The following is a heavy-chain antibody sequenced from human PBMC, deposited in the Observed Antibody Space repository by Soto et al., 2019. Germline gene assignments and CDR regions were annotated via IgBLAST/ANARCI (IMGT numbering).Heavy chain of an antibody. D-gene: IGHD3-10*01. CDR1: GFSLTTRGMS. Sequence: SGPTLVNPTQTLTLTCTLSGFSLTTRGMSVSWIRQPPGKALEWLGRSDWDDDVFYSTSLEARLTISKDTSKNQVILTMTDVAPVDTATYYCARMELLSARGFDYWGQGYQVTVSS. CDR3: ARMELLSARGFDY. V-gene: IGHV2-70D*14. J-gene: IGHJ4*02. CDR2: SDWDDDV.